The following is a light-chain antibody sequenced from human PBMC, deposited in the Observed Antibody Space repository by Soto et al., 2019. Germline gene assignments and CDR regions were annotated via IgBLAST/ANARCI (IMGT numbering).Light chain of an antibody. V-gene: IGLV2-14*01. CDR3: FSFTTDWTHV. CDR1: SSDIGAYNY. CDR2: EVS. Sequence: SVLTHPASVSGSHGQSITISCTGSSSDIGAYNYVSWFQQYPGKAPKLIISEVSNRPSGVSNPFSGSKSGTAASLTISGLQTEDEADYFCFSFTTDWTHVFGTGTKVTVL. J-gene: IGLJ1*01.